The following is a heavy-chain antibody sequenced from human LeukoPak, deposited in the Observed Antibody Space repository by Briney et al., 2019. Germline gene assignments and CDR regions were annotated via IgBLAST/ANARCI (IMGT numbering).Heavy chain of an antibody. D-gene: IGHD4-17*01. CDR1: GFTFDDYA. Sequence: GRSLRLSCAASGFTFDDYAMHWVRQAPGKGLEWVSGISWNSGSIGYADSVKGRLTTSRDNAKNSLYLQMNSLRAEDTALYYCAKARLTTTVDDAFDIWGQGTMVTVSS. V-gene: IGHV3-9*01. CDR3: AKARLTTTVDDAFDI. CDR2: ISWNSGSI. J-gene: IGHJ3*02.